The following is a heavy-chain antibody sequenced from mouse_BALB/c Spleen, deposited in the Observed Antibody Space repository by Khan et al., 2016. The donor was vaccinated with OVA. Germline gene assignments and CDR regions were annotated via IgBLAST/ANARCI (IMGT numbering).Heavy chain of an antibody. D-gene: IGHD2-4*01. Sequence: QVRLQQSGPGLVQPSQTLSITCTVSGFSLTTYGVHWVRQSPGKGLEWLGVIWSGGSTNYNAPFISRLSISKDKSKSQVFFKMNSLQANDTAIYYCARSYDYDEGLAYWGQGTMVTVSA. V-gene: IGHV2-2*02. CDR2: IWSGGST. J-gene: IGHJ3*01. CDR3: ARSYDYDEGLAY. CDR1: GFSLTTYG.